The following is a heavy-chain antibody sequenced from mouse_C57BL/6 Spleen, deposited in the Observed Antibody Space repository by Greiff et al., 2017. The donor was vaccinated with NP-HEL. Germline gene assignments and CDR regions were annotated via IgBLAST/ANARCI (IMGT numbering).Heavy chain of an antibody. CDR1: GFTFSDYG. V-gene: IGHV5-17*01. CDR2: ISSGSSTI. D-gene: IGHD2-14*01. CDR3: ARQNHRAMDY. Sequence: DVMLVESGGGLVKPGGSLKLSCAASGFTFSDYGMHWVRQAPEKGLEWVAYISSGSSTIYYADTVKGRFTISRDNAKNTLFLQMTSLRSEDTAMYYCARQNHRAMDYWGQGTSVTVSS. J-gene: IGHJ4*01.